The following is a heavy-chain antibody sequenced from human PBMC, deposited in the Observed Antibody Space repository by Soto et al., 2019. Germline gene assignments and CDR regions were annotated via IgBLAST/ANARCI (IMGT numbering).Heavy chain of an antibody. CDR1: GGSISSGGYY. CDR3: ASWGVWSGYYTGGTFDY. Sequence: QVQLQESGPGLVKPSQTLSLTCTVSGGSISSGGYYWSWIRQHPGKGLEWIGYIYYSGSTYYNPSLKSRVTISGDTSKNQFSLKLSSVTAADTAVYYCASWGVWSGYYTGGTFDYWGQGTLVTVSS. D-gene: IGHD3-3*01. CDR2: IYYSGST. V-gene: IGHV4-31*03. J-gene: IGHJ4*02.